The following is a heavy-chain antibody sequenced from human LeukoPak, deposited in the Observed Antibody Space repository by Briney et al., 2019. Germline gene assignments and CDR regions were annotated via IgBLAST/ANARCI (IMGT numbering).Heavy chain of an antibody. Sequence: ASVKVSCKASGYTFTGYYMHWVRQAPGQGLEWMGWINPNSGGTNYAQKSQGRVTMTRDTSISTAYMELSRLRSDDTAVYYCASPVDFWSGYYYYWGQGTLVTVSS. CDR2: INPNSGGT. CDR3: ASPVDFWSGYYYY. CDR1: GYTFTGYY. J-gene: IGHJ4*02. V-gene: IGHV1-2*02. D-gene: IGHD3-3*01.